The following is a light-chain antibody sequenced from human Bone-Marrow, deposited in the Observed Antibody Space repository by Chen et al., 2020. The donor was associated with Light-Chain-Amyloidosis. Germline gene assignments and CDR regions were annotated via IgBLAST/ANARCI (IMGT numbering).Light chain of an antibody. CDR2: DDS. V-gene: IGLV3-21*02. J-gene: IGLJ3*02. CDR1: NIGSTS. CDR3: QVWDRSSDRPV. Sequence: SYVLTPPSSVSVAPGPTATIACGGNNIGSTSVHRYQQTPGQAPLLVVYDDSDRPSGIPERLSGSNSGNTATLTISRVEAGDEADHYCQVWDRSSDRPVFGGGTKLTVL.